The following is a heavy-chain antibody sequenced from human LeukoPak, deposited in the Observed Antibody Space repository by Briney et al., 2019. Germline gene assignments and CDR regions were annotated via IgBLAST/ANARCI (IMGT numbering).Heavy chain of an antibody. D-gene: IGHD5-12*01. CDR3: ARDGPLRGDFDY. V-gene: IGHV4-59*01. J-gene: IGHJ4*02. CDR2: IYYSGST. Sequence: SETLSLTCTVSGGSISSYYWSWIRQPPGKGLEWIGYIYYSGSTNYNPPLKSRVTISVDTSKNQFSLKLSSVTAADTAVYYCARDGPLRGDFDYWGQGTLVTVSS. CDR1: GGSISSYY.